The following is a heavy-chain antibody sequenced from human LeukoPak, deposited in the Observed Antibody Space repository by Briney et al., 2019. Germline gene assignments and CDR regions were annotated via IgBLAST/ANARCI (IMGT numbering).Heavy chain of an antibody. V-gene: IGHV3-7*01. J-gene: IGHJ4*02. D-gene: IGHD5-12*01. CDR3: ARDLARFEDSTYDLYFDY. CDR2: IKQDGSEK. Sequence: GGSLRLFCEASGFTFYRYWMTWVRQAPGKGLEWVANIKQDGSEKYYADSVKGRFTISRDNVKNSLYLQMNSLRAEDTAVYYCARDLARFEDSTYDLYFDYWGQGILVSVSS. CDR1: GFTFYRYW.